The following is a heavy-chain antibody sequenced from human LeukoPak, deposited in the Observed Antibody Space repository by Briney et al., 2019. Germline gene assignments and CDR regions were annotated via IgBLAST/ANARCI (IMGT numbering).Heavy chain of an antibody. CDR3: ARAVGYYYDSSGYYSPYDYYGMDV. CDR2: IYYSGST. D-gene: IGHD3-22*01. J-gene: IGHJ6*02. CDR1: GDSISSYY. V-gene: IGHV4-59*01. Sequence: SETLSLTCTVSGDSISSYYWSWIRQPPGKGLEWIGYIYYSGSTNYNPSLKSRVTISVDTSKNQFSLKLSSVTAADTAVYYCARAVGYYYDSSGYYSPYDYYGMDVWGQGTTVTVSS.